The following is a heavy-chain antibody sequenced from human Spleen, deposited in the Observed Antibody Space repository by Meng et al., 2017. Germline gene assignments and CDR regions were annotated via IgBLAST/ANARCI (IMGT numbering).Heavy chain of an antibody. CDR1: GFTFSRYA. CDR3: AGTNSGSYHTYFDY. CDR2: ISSDGNNK. Sequence: GGSLRLSCAASGFTFSRYAIHWVRQAPGKGLEWVAVISSDGNNKDYADSVKGRFFISRDNSKNTLYLQMNSLRTEDTADYYCAGTNSGSYHTYFDYWGQGTLVTVSS. D-gene: IGHD1-26*01. J-gene: IGHJ4*02. V-gene: IGHV3-30*04.